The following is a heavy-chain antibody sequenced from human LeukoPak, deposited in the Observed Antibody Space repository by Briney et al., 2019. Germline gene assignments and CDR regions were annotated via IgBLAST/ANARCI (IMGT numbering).Heavy chain of an antibody. Sequence: SSETLSLTCTVSGGSISNYYWSWIRQPPEKGLEWIGDIFHSGSTNYNPSLKSRVTTSIDTSKNQISLRLSSVTAADTAVYYCARGVGGMEIWSYWGQGTLVTVSS. D-gene: IGHD1-26*01. CDR1: GGSISNYY. CDR2: IFHSGST. CDR3: ARGVGGMEIWSY. V-gene: IGHV4-59*01. J-gene: IGHJ4*02.